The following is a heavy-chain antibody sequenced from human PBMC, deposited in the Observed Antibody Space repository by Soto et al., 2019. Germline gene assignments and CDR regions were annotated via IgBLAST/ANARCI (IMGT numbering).Heavy chain of an antibody. V-gene: IGHV1-18*01. CDR3: AMVDVYVTPSPQDV. Sequence: QVQLVQSGAEVKNPGASVKVSCKASGYTFTRYGIGWARQSPGQGLEWMGWINTYNGNTNYGQNVQGRATLTTDTSTSKAYMALRSLRSNDTAIYYCAMVDVYVTPSPQDVWGQGTTVIVSS. CDR2: INTYNGNT. CDR1: GYTFTRYG. D-gene: IGHD2-8*01. J-gene: IGHJ6*02.